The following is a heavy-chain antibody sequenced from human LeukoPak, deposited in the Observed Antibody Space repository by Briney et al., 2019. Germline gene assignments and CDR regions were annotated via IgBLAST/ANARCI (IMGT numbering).Heavy chain of an antibody. Sequence: PSETLSLTCTVSGGSVSSGSYYWSWIRQPPGKGPEWIGYISYSGSTNYNPSLKSRVTISVDTSKNQFSLKLSSVTAADTAVYYCARDGSNSLNWFDSWGQGTLVTVSS. J-gene: IGHJ5*01. D-gene: IGHD4-11*01. CDR2: ISYSGST. CDR1: GGSVSSGSYY. V-gene: IGHV4-61*01. CDR3: ARDGSNSLNWFDS.